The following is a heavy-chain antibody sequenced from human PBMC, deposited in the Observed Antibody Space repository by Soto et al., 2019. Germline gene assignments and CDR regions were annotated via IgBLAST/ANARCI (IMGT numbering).Heavy chain of an antibody. Sequence: QAQLVQSGAEVKKPGASVKVSCKASGYSFSSYGISWVRQAPGQGLEWLGWISPYNDDTRYAQKLQGRVAMTTDTSNRTVYMAMRSLKSDDTAVYFCARGGYYDSSGSRNYHYYGMDVWGQGTTVTVSS. CDR2: ISPYNDDT. J-gene: IGHJ6*02. CDR3: ARGGYYDSSGSRNYHYYGMDV. V-gene: IGHV1-18*01. CDR1: GYSFSSYG. D-gene: IGHD3-22*01.